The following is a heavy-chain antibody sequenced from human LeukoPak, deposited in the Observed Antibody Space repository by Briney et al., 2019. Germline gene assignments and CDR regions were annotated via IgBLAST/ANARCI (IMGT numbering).Heavy chain of an antibody. CDR1: GFTFSSYA. V-gene: IGHV3-23*01. D-gene: IGHD2-15*01. J-gene: IGHJ4*02. Sequence: GGSLRLSCAASGFTFSSYAMSWVRQPPGKGLEWVSAISGSGGSTYYADSVKGRFTISRDNSKNTLYLQMNSLRAEDTAVYYCAKVVRSGGHFDYWGQGTLVTVSS. CDR3: AKVVRSGGHFDY. CDR2: ISGSGGST.